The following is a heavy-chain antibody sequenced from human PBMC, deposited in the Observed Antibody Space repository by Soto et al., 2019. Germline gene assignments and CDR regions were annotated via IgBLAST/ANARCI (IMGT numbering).Heavy chain of an antibody. V-gene: IGHV3-33*01. D-gene: IGHD1-26*01. Sequence: QVQLVESGGGVVQPGRSLRLSCAASGFTFSSYGMHWVRQAPGKGLEWVAVIWNDGSNKYYAGSVKGRFTISRDNSKNPLYLQMSSLRSEETAVYYCARVVETSYWYFDIWGRGTLVTVSS. J-gene: IGHJ2*01. CDR3: ARVVETSYWYFDI. CDR2: IWNDGSNK. CDR1: GFTFSSYG.